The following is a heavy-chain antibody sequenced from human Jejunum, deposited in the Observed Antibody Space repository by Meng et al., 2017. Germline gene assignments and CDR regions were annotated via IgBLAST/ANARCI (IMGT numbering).Heavy chain of an antibody. Sequence: GESLKISCAASGFTFSSCSMHWVRQAPGEGPVWVSRINSDGISTTYADSVKGRFTISRDNAKNTLYLQMNSLRVEDTAMYFCARQYCSSDTCYFDAWGQGTLVTVSS. CDR3: ARQYCSSDTCYFDA. D-gene: IGHD2-2*01. J-gene: IGHJ4*02. CDR2: INSDGIST. V-gene: IGHV3-74*01. CDR1: GFTFSSCS.